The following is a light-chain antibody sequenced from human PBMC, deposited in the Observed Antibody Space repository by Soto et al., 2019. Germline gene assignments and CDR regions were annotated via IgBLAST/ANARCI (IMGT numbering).Light chain of an antibody. J-gene: IGKJ5*01. CDR2: GAS. CDR1: QTISSW. V-gene: IGKV1-5*01. Sequence: DIQMTLSPSTLSGSVGDRVTITCRASQTISSWLAWYQQKPGTAPKSLIYGASTLQTGVPSRFSGSRSGTEFTLTISSLQPEDSATYYCQHYNGYITFGQGTRLEI. CDR3: QHYNGYIT.